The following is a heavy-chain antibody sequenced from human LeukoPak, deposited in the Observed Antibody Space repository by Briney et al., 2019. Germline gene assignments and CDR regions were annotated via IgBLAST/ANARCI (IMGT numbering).Heavy chain of an antibody. CDR1: GYTFTSYG. CDR3: ARAVGRLRYFDWLNPKRFDP. J-gene: IGHJ5*02. CDR2: ISAYNGNT. V-gene: IGHV1-18*01. D-gene: IGHD3-9*01. Sequence: GASVKVSCKASGYTFTSYGISWVRQAPGQGLEWMGWISAYNGNTNYAQKLQGRVTMTTDTSTSTAYMELRSLRSDDTAVYYCARAVGRLRYFDWLNPKRFDPWGQGTLVTVSS.